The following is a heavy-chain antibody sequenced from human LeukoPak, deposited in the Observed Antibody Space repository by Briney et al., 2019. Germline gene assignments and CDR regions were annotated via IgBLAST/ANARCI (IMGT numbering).Heavy chain of an antibody. V-gene: IGHV4-59*08. CDR2: IYYSGST. CDR3: ARFNSVGVSPFDP. Sequence: SETLSLTCTVSGGSISSYYWSWIRQPPGKGLEWIGYIYYSGSTYYNPSLKSRVTISVDTSKNQFSLKLSSVTAADTAVYYCARFNSVGVSPFDPWGQGTLVTVSS. D-gene: IGHD1-1*01. CDR1: GGSISSYY. J-gene: IGHJ5*02.